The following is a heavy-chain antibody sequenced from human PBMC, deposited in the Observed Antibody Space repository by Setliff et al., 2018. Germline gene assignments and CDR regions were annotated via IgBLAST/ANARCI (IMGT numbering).Heavy chain of an antibody. CDR1: GYRLIEVS. V-gene: IGHV1-18*03. Sequence: ASVKVSCKVSGYRLIEVSMHWVRQAPGKGLEWMGWISAYNGNTNYAQKLQGRVTMTTDTSTSTAYMELRSLRSDDMAVYYCARDPSLYCSSTSCSPHWFDPWGQGTLVTVSS. CDR2: ISAYNGNT. J-gene: IGHJ5*02. CDR3: ARDPSLYCSSTSCSPHWFDP. D-gene: IGHD2-2*01.